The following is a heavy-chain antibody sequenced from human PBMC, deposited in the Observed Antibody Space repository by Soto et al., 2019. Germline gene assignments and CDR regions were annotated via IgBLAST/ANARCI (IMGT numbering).Heavy chain of an antibody. Sequence: AGGSLRLSCATSGFTFMSYWMTWVRQAPGKGPEWVANIKPDGSEKQYVDSVKGRFTVSRDNAKKSLDLQMNSLRVEDTAVYYCARAEDYDFWSGPPKYFDNWGQGTQVTVSS. V-gene: IGHV3-7*03. CDR1: GFTFMSYW. D-gene: IGHD3-3*01. CDR3: ARAEDYDFWSGPPKYFDN. J-gene: IGHJ4*02. CDR2: IKPDGSEK.